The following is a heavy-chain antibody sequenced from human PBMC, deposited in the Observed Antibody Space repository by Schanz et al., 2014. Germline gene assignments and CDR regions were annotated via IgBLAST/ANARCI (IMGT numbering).Heavy chain of an antibody. D-gene: IGHD6-13*01. J-gene: IGHJ4*01. CDR1: GFTFSSYA. CDR3: AREHIMAAAGLVDY. CDR2: ISGSGGST. Sequence: EVQLLESGGGLVQPGGSLRLSCAASGFTFSSYAMSWVRQAPGKGLEWVSGISGSGGSTYYADSVKGRFTISRDNAKNSLYLQMNSLRAEDTAVYYCAREHIMAAAGLVDYWGHGTLVTVSA. V-gene: IGHV3-23*01.